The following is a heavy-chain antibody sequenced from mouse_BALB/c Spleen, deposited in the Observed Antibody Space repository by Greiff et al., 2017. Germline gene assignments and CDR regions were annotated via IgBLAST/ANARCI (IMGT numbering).Heavy chain of an antibody. CDR3: TRNYYGSSYWYFDV. CDR2: IYPGNSDT. J-gene: IGHJ1*01. V-gene: IGHV1-5*01. Sequence: VQLQQSGTVLARPGASVKMSCKASGYSFTSYWMHWVNQRPGQGLEWIGAIYPGNSDTSYNQKFKGKAKLTAVTSASTAYMELSSLTNEDSAVYYCTRNYYGSSYWYFDVWGAGTTVTVSS. CDR1: GYSFTSYW. D-gene: IGHD1-1*01.